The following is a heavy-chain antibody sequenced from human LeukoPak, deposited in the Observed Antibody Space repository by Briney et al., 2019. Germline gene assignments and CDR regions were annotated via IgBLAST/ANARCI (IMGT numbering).Heavy chain of an antibody. V-gene: IGHV3-7*01. CDR2: IKQDGGEK. CDR1: GFAFSSSW. J-gene: IGHJ4*02. Sequence: GGSLRLSCVASGFAFSSSWMSWVRQAPGKGLEWVANIKQDGGEKCYVDSVKGRFTISRDNAKNSLFLQMNSLRVEDTAVYYCARLGGSYYTYWGQGTLVTVSS. CDR3: ARLGGSYYTY. D-gene: IGHD1-26*01.